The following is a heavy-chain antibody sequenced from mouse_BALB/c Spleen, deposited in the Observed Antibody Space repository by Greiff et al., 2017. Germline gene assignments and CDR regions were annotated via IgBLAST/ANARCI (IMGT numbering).Heavy chain of an antibody. D-gene: IGHD2-13*01. CDR1: GYTFTSYW. V-gene: IGHV1S81*02. J-gene: IGHJ2*01. CDR3: ARIDGDLDD. CDR2: INPSNGRT. Sequence: QVQLQQPGAELVKPGASVKLSCKASGYTFTSYWMHWVKQRPGQGLEWIGEINPSNGRTNYNEKFKNKATLTVDKSSSTAYMQLSSLTSEDSAVYYCARIDGDLDDWGQGTTLTVSS.